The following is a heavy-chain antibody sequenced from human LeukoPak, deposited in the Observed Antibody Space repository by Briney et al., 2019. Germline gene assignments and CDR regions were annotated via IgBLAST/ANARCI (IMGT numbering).Heavy chain of an antibody. CDR1: GGSISSSSDY. V-gene: IGHV4-39*01. CDR2: IYHSGST. J-gene: IGHJ4*02. Sequence: SETLSLTCTVSGGSISSSSDYWGWIRQPPGKGLEWIGSIYHSGSTYYNPSLKSRVTISVDTSKNQFSLKLSSVTAADTAIYYCAVFTSWHVDYWGQGALVTVSS. D-gene: IGHD2-2*01. CDR3: AVFTSWHVDY.